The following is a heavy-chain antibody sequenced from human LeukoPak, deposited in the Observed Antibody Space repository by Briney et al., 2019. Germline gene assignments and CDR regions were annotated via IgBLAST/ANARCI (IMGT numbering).Heavy chain of an antibody. CDR1: GGSISSYY. CDR3: ARYRGASGYFHYYYGMDV. CDR2: IYTSGST. Sequence: PSETLSLTCTVSGGSISSYYWSWIRQPAGKGLEWIGRIYTSGSTNYNPSLKSRVTISVDTSKNQFSLKLSSVTAADTAVYYCARYRGASGYFHYYYGMDVWGQGTTVTVSS. V-gene: IGHV4-4*07. D-gene: IGHD3-22*01. J-gene: IGHJ6*02.